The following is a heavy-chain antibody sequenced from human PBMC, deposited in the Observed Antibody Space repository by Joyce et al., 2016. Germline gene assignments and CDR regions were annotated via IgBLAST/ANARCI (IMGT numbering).Heavy chain of an antibody. J-gene: IGHJ4*02. CDR2: FFRFFGTA. D-gene: IGHD4-11*01. CDR3: ARIYGPTTVTSGDGYYVDY. CDR1: GGSFSSFV. Sequence: VQLVQSGAEVKKPGSSVAVSCTASGGSFSSFVVDWVGQAPGQVLEWVADFFRFFGTASYAQRCQGRVSSTADDSTSTANMELSSRRSQDTDIYYCARIYGPTTVTSGDGYYVDYWGQGTLVTGSS. V-gene: IGHV1-69*01.